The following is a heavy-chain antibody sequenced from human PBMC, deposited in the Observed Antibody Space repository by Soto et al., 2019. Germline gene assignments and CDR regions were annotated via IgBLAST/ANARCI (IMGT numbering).Heavy chain of an antibody. CDR3: PTLRYSSSWYVLDY. D-gene: IGHD6-13*01. Sequence: QVQLVQSGAEVKKPGSSVTVSCQASVGTFSSYTISWVRQAPGQGLEWMGRIIPILGIANYAQKFQGRVTITADKTTSTAYMERSSLRSEDTAVDYCPTLRYSSSWYVLDYWGQGTLVTASA. V-gene: IGHV1-69*02. J-gene: IGHJ4*02. CDR2: IIPILGIA. CDR1: VGTFSSYT.